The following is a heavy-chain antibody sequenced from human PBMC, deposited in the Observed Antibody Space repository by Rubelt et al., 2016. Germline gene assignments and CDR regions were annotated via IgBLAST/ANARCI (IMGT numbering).Heavy chain of an antibody. CDR2: ISAYNGDT. Sequence: QVQLVQSGAEMRKPGASVKVSCQTSGYSFITYAVNWVRQAPGQGLEWMGWISAYNGDTKYAHKRQGRSTLNPDTSKDKSCMELTNLKADDTAVYFGWRAGDHGDRFPIGGRGPGTPVTGSS. V-gene: IGHV1-18*01. J-gene: IGHJ4*02. D-gene: IGHD4-17*01. CDR3: WRAGDHGDRFPIGG. CDR1: GYSFITYA.